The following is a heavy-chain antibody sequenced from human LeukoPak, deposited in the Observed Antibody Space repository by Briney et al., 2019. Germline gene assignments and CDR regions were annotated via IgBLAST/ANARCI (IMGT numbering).Heavy chain of an antibody. Sequence: ASVKVSCKASGYTFTSYGISWVRQAPGQGLEWMGWISAYNGNTNYAQKLQGRVTMTRNTSISTAYMELSSLRSEDTAVYYCARSLLVLDAFDIWGQGTMVTVSS. CDR2: ISAYNGNT. J-gene: IGHJ3*02. D-gene: IGHD3-10*01. CDR3: ARSLLVLDAFDI. V-gene: IGHV1-18*01. CDR1: GYTFTSYG.